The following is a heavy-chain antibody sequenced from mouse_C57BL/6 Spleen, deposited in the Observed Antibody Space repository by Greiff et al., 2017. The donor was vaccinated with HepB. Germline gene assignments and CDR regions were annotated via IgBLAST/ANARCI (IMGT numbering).Heavy chain of an antibody. Sequence: QVQLQQSGPELVKPGASVKLSCKASGYTFTSYDINWVKQRPGQGLEWIGLIYPRDGSTKYNEKFKGKATLTVDTSSSTAYMELHSLTSEDSAVYFCARMNYGSSFYYAMDYWGQGTSVTVSS. CDR2: IYPRDGST. D-gene: IGHD1-1*01. J-gene: IGHJ4*01. CDR1: GYTFTSYD. V-gene: IGHV1-85*01. CDR3: ARMNYGSSFYYAMDY.